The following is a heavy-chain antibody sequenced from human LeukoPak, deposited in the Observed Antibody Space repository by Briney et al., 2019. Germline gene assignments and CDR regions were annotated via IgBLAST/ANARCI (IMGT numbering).Heavy chain of an antibody. CDR1: GYTFTGYY. CDR2: INPNSGGT. CDR3: AREGYCNSTSCYKPFDY. D-gene: IGHD2-2*01. J-gene: IGHJ4*02. V-gene: IGHV1-2*02. Sequence: ASVKVSCKASGYTFTGYYMHWVRQAPGQGLEWMGWINPNSGGTNYAQKFQGRVTMTRDTSISTAYMELRSLRSDDTAVYYCAREGYCNSTSCYKPFDYWGQGTLVTVSS.